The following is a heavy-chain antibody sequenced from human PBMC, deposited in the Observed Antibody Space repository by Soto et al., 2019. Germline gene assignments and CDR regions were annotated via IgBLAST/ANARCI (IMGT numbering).Heavy chain of an antibody. D-gene: IGHD2-2*01. J-gene: IGHJ6*03. CDR1: GGSISSGGYY. CDR2: IYYSGST. CDR3: ARVPIVVVPAANVDRAYYMDV. V-gene: IGHV4-31*03. Sequence: SETLSLTCTVSGGSISSGGYYWSWIRQHPGKGLEWIGYIYYSGSTYYNPSLKSRVTISVDTSKNQFSLKLSSVTAADTAVYYCARVPIVVVPAANVDRAYYMDVWGKGTTVTVSS.